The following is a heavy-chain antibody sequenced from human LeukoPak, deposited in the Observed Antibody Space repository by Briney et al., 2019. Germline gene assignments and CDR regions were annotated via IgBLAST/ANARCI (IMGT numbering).Heavy chain of an antibody. Sequence: PGGSLRLSCAASGFTFGSYTMHWVRQAPGKGLEWVSYLTPGGTIYYGDSVRGRFTISRDNAKSSLYLQMNSQRVEDTAVYYCVRDLSASYYDFWGQGTLVTVSS. CDR1: GFTFGSYT. CDR3: VRDLSASYYDF. V-gene: IGHV3-48*03. CDR2: LTPGGTI. J-gene: IGHJ4*02. D-gene: IGHD3-3*01.